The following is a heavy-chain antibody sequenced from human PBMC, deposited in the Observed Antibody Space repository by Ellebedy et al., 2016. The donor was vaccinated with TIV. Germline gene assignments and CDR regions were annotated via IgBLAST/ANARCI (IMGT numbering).Heavy chain of an antibody. Sequence: PGGSLRLSCAASGFTVSSNYMTWVRQAPGKGLEWVSVIYSGWTTHYADSVKGRFTISRDKSKHTMYLQMNSLRAEDTAVYYCAGHGDRAMTHWGQGTLVTVSS. CDR2: IYSGWTT. CDR3: AGHGDRAMTH. V-gene: IGHV3-53*01. D-gene: IGHD5-18*01. J-gene: IGHJ4*02. CDR1: GFTVSSNY.